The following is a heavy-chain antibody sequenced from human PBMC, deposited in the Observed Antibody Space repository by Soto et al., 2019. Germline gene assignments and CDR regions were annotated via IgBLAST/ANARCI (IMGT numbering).Heavy chain of an antibody. CDR3: ASISTSLKY. J-gene: IGHJ4*02. V-gene: IGHV3-74*01. D-gene: IGHD2-2*01. CDR1: GFTFSSYW. CDR2: INSDGSSA. Sequence: PGGSLRLSCSASGFTFSSYWMHWVRQAPGKGLVWVSHINSDGSSATYADSVKGRFTISRDNAKNSLCLQMNSLRAEDTAVYYCASISTSLKYWGQGTLVTVSS.